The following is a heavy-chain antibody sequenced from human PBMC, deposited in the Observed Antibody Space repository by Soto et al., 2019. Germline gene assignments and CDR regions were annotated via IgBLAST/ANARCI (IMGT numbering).Heavy chain of an antibody. D-gene: IGHD2-2*01. CDR1: GYSFTSYW. CDR3: ARHAPRKAAIVNWFDP. Sequence: LGESLKISCKGSGYSFTSYWISWVRQMPGKGLEWMGRIDPSDSYTNYSPSFQGHVTISADKSISTAYLQWSSLKASDTAMYYCARHAPRKAAIVNWFDPWGQGTLVTVSS. V-gene: IGHV5-10-1*01. J-gene: IGHJ5*02. CDR2: IDPSDSYT.